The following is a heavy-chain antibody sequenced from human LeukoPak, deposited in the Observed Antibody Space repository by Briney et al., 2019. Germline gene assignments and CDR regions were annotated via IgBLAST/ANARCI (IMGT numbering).Heavy chain of an antibody. J-gene: IGHJ4*02. CDR3: SRESGAFSSFGY. CDR1: GGSISSTNW. Sequence: SETLSLTCGVSGGSISSTNWYSWVRQPPGQGLEWIGEISLSGLTNYNPSLKSRVTMSLDKSKNLLSLTLTSVTAADTAVYYCSRESGAFSSFGYWGQGTLVTVTS. D-gene: IGHD1-26*01. CDR2: ISLSGLT. V-gene: IGHV4-4*02.